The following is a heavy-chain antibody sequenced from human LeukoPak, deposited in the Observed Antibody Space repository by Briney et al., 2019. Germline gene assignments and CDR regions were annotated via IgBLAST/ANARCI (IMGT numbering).Heavy chain of an antibody. D-gene: IGHD3-10*01. CDR3: ARTYYYGSGSYLHAFDI. CDR2: IVPIFGTT. J-gene: IGHJ3*02. CDR1: GGTFSSYA. Sequence: GASVNVSCKPSGGTFSSYAVSWVRQAPGQGLEWMGGIVPIFGTTNYAQKFQDRLTITTDEATSTAYMELSSLRSEDTAVYYCARTYYYGSGSYLHAFDIWGQGTMVTVSS. V-gene: IGHV1-69*05.